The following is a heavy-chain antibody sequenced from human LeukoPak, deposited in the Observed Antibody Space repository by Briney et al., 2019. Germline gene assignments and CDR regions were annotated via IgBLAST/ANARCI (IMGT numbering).Heavy chain of an antibody. Sequence: PGGSLRLSCEDSEFTFSSYWMHWVRQAPGKGLVWVSRINSDGRTTIYADSVKGRFTISRDNAKNTLYLQMNSLRAEDAAVYYCAREGYYDSSGYSIRFSYWGQGTLVTVSS. J-gene: IGHJ4*02. D-gene: IGHD3-22*01. CDR3: AREGYYDSSGYSIRFSY. CDR2: INSDGRTT. V-gene: IGHV3-74*01. CDR1: EFTFSSYW.